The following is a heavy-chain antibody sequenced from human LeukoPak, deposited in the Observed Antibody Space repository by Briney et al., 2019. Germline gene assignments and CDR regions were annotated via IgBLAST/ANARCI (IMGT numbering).Heavy chain of an antibody. CDR2: MNPNSGNT. V-gene: IGHV1-8*01. CDR1: GYTFTTYD. Sequence: ASVKVSCKASGYTFTTYDINWVRQATGQGLEWMGWMNPNSGNTEYAQKFQGRVTMTRNTSMSTAYMELRSLRSEDTAVYYCTRGDGLTAALTQRWFDPWGQGTQVTVSS. J-gene: IGHJ5*02. CDR3: TRGDGLTAALTQRWFDP. D-gene: IGHD6-13*01.